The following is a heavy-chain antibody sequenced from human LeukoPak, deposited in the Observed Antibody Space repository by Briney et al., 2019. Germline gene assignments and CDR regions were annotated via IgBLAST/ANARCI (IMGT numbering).Heavy chain of an antibody. J-gene: IGHJ4*02. D-gene: IGHD3-22*01. V-gene: IGHV3-23*01. Sequence: GGSLRLSCAASGFTFSSYGMSWVRQAPGKGLEWVSAISGSGGSTYYADSVEGRFTISRDNSKNTLYLQMNSLRAEDTAVYYCARDRQYYDSSGYYRRTSPFDYWGQGTLVTVSS. CDR1: GFTFSSYG. CDR2: ISGSGGST. CDR3: ARDRQYYDSSGYYRRTSPFDY.